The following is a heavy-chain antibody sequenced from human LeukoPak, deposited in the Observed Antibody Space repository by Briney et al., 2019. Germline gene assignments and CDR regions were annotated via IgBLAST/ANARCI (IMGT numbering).Heavy chain of an antibody. CDR2: IYYSGST. V-gene: IGHV4-31*03. CDR3: ARGTIAGVVYNWFDP. D-gene: IGHD6-13*01. Sequence: SETLSLTCTVSGGSISSGGYYWSWIRQHPGKGLEWIGYIYYSGSTYYNPSLKSRVTISVDTSKNQFSLKLSSVIAADTAVYYCARGTIAGVVYNWFDPWGQGTLVTVSS. CDR1: GGSISSGGYY. J-gene: IGHJ5*02.